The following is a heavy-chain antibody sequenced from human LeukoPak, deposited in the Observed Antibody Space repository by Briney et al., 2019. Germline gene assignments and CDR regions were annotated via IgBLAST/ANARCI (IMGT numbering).Heavy chain of an antibody. D-gene: IGHD2-2*02. CDR3: ARDADLEQLLYSGWFDP. Sequence: KPSETLSLTCTVSGYFISSGYYWGWIRQPPGKGLEWIGSIYHSGSTYYNPSLKSRVTISVDTSKNQFSLKLSSVTAADTAVYYCARDADLEQLLYSGWFDPWGQGTLVTVSS. V-gene: IGHV4-38-2*02. CDR2: IYHSGST. J-gene: IGHJ5*02. CDR1: GYFISSGYY.